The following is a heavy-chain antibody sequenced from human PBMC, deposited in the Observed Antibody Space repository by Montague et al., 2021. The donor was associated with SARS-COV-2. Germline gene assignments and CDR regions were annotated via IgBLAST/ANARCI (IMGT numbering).Heavy chain of an antibody. Sequence: PALVKPTQTLTLICTFSGFSLSTSGMCVSWIRQPPGKALEWLARXDWDDDKYYSTSLKTRLTISKDTSKNQVVLTMTNMDPVDTATYYCARDKYYYDSSGCYPLVYFDYWGQGTLVTVSS. D-gene: IGHD3-22*01. J-gene: IGHJ4*02. CDR2: XDWDDDK. CDR1: GFSLSTSGMC. CDR3: ARDKYYYDSSGCYPLVYFDY. V-gene: IGHV2-70*11.